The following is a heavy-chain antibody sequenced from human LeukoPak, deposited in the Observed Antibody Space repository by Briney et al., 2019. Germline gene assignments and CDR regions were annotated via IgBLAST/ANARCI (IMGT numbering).Heavy chain of an antibody. D-gene: IGHD3-22*01. V-gene: IGHV3-53*01. J-gene: IGHJ4*02. CDR2: IYSGGST. CDR3: ARERNYYDSSGYYSPDYFDY. CDR1: GFTVSSNY. Sequence: GGSLRLSCAASGFTVSSNYMSWVRQAPGKGLEWVSVIYSGGSTYYADSVKGRFTISRDNSKNTLYLQMNSLIAEDTAVYYCARERNYYDSSGYYSPDYFDYWGQGTLVTVSS.